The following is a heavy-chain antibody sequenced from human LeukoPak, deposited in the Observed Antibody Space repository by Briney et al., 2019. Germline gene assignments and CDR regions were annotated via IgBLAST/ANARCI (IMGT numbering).Heavy chain of an antibody. J-gene: IGHJ4*02. Sequence: KPSETLSLTCAVYGGSFSGYYWSWIRQPPGKGLEWIGEINHSGSTNYNPSLKSRVTISVDTSKNQFSLRLSSVTAADTAVYYCARLGYGEYLFYSDYWGQGTLVTVSS. D-gene: IGHD4-17*01. V-gene: IGHV4-34*01. CDR1: GGSFSGYY. CDR2: INHSGST. CDR3: ARLGYGEYLFYSDY.